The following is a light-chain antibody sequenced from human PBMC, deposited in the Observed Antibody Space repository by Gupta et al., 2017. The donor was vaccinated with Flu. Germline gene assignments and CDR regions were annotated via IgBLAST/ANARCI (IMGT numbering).Light chain of an antibody. V-gene: IGKV1-6*01. Sequence: AIQMTQSPSSLSASVGDRVTIICRASQDIRNTLGWYQQKPGKAPKLLMYNVSTLQSGVPSRFSGSGSGTDFTLIISSLQPEDLATYYCLHDYNYPLTFGGGTKVEIK. CDR3: LHDYNYPLT. CDR2: NVS. J-gene: IGKJ4*01. CDR1: QDIRNT.